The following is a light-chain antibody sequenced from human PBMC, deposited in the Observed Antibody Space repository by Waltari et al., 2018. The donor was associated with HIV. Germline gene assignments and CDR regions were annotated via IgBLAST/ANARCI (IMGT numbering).Light chain of an antibody. CDR2: WAS. Sequence: DIVMTQSPDSLAVSLGERATINCKATQSVLYTSNKKTYIAGYQQKVRQPPKLLISWASKRAYGVPERFSGSGSGTNFTLTISSLQADDVAVYFCQQFYTNPLTFGGGTKVEIK. CDR3: QQFYTNPLT. CDR1: QSVLYTSNKKTY. J-gene: IGKJ4*01. V-gene: IGKV4-1*01.